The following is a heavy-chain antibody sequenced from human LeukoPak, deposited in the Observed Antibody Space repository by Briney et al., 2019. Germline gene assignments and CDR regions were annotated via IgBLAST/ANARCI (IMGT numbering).Heavy chain of an antibody. CDR3: ARAPPGRGATDLEIGFDE. D-gene: IGHD1-26*01. CDR1: GYSFTSYW. CDR2: IYPGDSDT. Sequence: GESLKISCKGSGYSFTSYWIGWVRQMPGKGPEWMGIIYPGDSDTRYSPSFQGQVTISADKSISTAYLQWSSLKASDTAMYYCARAPPGRGATDLEIGFDEWGQGTLVTVSS. V-gene: IGHV5-51*01. J-gene: IGHJ4*02.